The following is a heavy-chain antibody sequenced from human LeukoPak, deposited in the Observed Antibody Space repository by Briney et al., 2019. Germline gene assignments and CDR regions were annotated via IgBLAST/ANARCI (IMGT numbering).Heavy chain of an antibody. CDR1: GGSISSSSYY. V-gene: IGHV4-39*07. CDR2: IYYSGST. Sequence: PSETLSLTCTVSGGSISSSSYYWGWIRQPPGKGLEWIGSIYYSGSTYYNPSLKSRVTISVDTSKNQFSLKLSSVTAADTAVYYCARDDRGSGWPDYYYYYMDVWGKGTTVTVSS. J-gene: IGHJ6*03. D-gene: IGHD6-19*01. CDR3: ARDDRGSGWPDYYYYYMDV.